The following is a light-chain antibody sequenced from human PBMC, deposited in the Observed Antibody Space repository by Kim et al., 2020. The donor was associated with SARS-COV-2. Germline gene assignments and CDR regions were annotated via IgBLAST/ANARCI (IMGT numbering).Light chain of an antibody. J-gene: IGKJ4*01. V-gene: IGKV1-39*01. CDR3: QQIYDPPLT. CDR2: TAS. CDR1: QKIAGF. Sequence: DIQMTQSPSSLSASVGDSVTITCLASQKIAGFLNWYQQKPGKAPNLLIFTASTLHAGVPARFSGSGSGADFTLTISSLQPEDSATYYCQQIYDPPLTFGGGTKVDIK.